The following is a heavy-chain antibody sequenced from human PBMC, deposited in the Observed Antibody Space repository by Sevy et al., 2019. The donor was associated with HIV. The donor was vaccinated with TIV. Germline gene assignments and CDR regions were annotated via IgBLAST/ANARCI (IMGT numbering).Heavy chain of an antibody. CDR2: ISASGDTT. V-gene: IGHV3-23*01. D-gene: IGHD3-22*01. CDR1: GFTFSTYA. CDR3: TNHYDTGGRLDYFDY. Sequence: GGSLRLSCAASGFTFSTYAMSWVRQAPGKGLEWVSAISASGDTTYYADSVKGRFTISRDKSDSTLYLQMNSLRAEDTAIYYCTNHYDTGGRLDYFDYWGQGTLVTVSS. J-gene: IGHJ4*02.